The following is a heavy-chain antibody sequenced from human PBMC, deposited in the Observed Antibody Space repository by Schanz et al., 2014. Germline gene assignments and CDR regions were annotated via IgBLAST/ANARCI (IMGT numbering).Heavy chain of an antibody. V-gene: IGHV1-8*01. J-gene: IGHJ4*02. CDR3: ASSGAGYSSSWDFDY. D-gene: IGHD6-13*01. CDR2: MNPNSGNT. Sequence: QVHLVQSGAEVKKPGASVKVSCKASGYNITSNDVTWVRQATGQGLEWMGWMNPNSGNTGYAQKFQGRVTITADKSTFTAYMDVSSLRSEDTAVYYCASSGAGYSSSWDFDYWGQGTLXTVSS. CDR1: GYNITSND.